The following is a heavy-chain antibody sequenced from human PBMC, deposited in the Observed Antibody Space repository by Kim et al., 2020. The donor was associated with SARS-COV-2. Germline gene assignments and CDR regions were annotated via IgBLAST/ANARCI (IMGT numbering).Heavy chain of an antibody. CDR1: GGSFSGYY. D-gene: IGHD3-10*01. V-gene: IGHV4-34*01. CDR3: ASISRSNGYYGSGSGQGT. J-gene: IGHJ5*02. Sequence: SETLSLTCAVYGGSFSGYYWSWIRQPPGKGLEWIGEINHSGSTNYNPSLKSRVTISVDTSKNQFSLKLSSVTAADTAVYYCASISRSNGYYGSGSGQGTWGQGTLVTVSS. CDR2: INHSGST.